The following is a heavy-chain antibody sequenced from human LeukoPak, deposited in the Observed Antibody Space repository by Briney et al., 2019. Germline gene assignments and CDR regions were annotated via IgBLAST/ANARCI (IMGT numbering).Heavy chain of an antibody. CDR1: GGYISSYY. V-gene: IGHV4-59*01. Sequence: SETLSLTCSVSGGYISSYYWSWIRQTPGKGLEWIGYIYYSGSTHYNPSLKSRVTISVDTSKNQFSLKLSSVTAADTAVYYCARTEESGYSYRYFGYYYYMDVWGKGTTVTVSS. D-gene: IGHD5-18*01. CDR2: IYYSGST. J-gene: IGHJ6*03. CDR3: ARTEESGYSYRYFGYYYYMDV.